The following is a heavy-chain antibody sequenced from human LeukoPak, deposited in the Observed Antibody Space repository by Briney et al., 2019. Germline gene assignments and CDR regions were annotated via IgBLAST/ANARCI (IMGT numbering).Heavy chain of an antibody. CDR1: GGSISSGDYY. CDR3: ARGWDYGGVLLSGAHDAFDT. J-gene: IGHJ3*02. D-gene: IGHD4-23*01. CDR2: IYYSGST. Sequence: SETLSLTCTVSGGSISSGDYYWSWIRQPPGKGLEWIGYIYYSGSTYYNPSLKSRVTISIDTSKNQFSLKLSSVTAADTAVYYCARGWDYGGVLLSGAHDAFDTWGQGTMVTVSS. V-gene: IGHV4-30-4*01.